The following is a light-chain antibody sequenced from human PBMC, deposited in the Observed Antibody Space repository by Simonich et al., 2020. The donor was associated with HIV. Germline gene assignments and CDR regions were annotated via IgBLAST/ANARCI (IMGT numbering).Light chain of an antibody. CDR3: MQTLQTRT. Sequence: DIVMTQSPLSLPVTPGEPASISCRSSQSLLHSNGYTYLHWYLQKPGQSPQLLIYLGSNRASGVPDRFSGSGSGTEYTLRISRVEAEDVGVYYCMQTLQTRTFGPGTKVDIK. CDR1: QSLLHSNGYTY. J-gene: IGKJ3*01. CDR2: LGS. V-gene: IGKV2-28*01.